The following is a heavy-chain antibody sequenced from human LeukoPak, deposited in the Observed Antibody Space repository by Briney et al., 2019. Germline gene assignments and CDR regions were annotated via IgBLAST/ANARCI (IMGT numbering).Heavy chain of an antibody. V-gene: IGHV5-51*01. CDR2: IYPGDSDT. CDR1: GYSFTNYW. D-gene: IGHD5-18*01. J-gene: IGHJ4*02. CDR3: ARRALGYSYVAYYFDY. Sequence: GGSLKISCKGSGYSFTNYWIVWVRQMPGKGLEWVEIIYPGDSDTRYSPSFQGQVTISADNSISTAYLQWRLKVSDSAMYYCARRALGYSYVAYYFDYWGQGTLVTVSS.